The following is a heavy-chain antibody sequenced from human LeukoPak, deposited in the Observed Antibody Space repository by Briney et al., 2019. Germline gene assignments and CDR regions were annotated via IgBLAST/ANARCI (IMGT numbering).Heavy chain of an antibody. CDR3: ARVLRLGYCSSTSCSDY. J-gene: IGHJ4*02. V-gene: IGHV4-34*01. CDR2: INHSGST. Sequence: SETLSLTCAVYGGSFSGYYWSWIRQPPGKGLEWIGEINHSGSTNYNPSLKSRVTISVDTSKNQFSLKLSSVTTADTAVYYCARVLRLGYCSSTSCSDYWGQGTLVTVSS. D-gene: IGHD2-2*01. CDR1: GGSFSGYY.